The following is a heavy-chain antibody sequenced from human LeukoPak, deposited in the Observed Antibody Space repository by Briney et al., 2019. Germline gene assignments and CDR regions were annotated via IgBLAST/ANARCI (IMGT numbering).Heavy chain of an antibody. Sequence: PGRSLRLSCAASGFTFSSYSMNWVRQAPGKGLEWVSSISSSSSYIYYADSVKGRFTISRDNAKNSLYLQMNSLRAEDTAEYYCAGDPDCSGGSCYPGYWGQGTLVTVSS. D-gene: IGHD2-15*01. V-gene: IGHV3-21*01. CDR3: AGDPDCSGGSCYPGY. CDR2: ISSSSSYI. CDR1: GFTFSSYS. J-gene: IGHJ4*02.